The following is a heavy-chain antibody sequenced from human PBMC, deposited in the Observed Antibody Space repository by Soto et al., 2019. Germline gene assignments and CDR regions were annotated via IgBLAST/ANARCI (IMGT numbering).Heavy chain of an antibody. CDR3: ARDGIAAAGYNWFDP. V-gene: IGHV1-69*13. CDR1: GGTFSSYA. CDR2: IIPIFGTA. D-gene: IGHD6-13*01. Sequence: SVKVSCKASGGTFSSYAISWVRQAPGQGLEWMGGIIPIFGTANYAQKFQGRVTITADETTSTAYMELSSLRSEDTAVYYCARDGIAAAGYNWFDPWGQGTLVTVSS. J-gene: IGHJ5*02.